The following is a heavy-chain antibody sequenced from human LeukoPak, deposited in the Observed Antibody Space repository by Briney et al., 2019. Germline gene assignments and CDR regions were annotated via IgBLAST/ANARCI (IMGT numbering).Heavy chain of an antibody. J-gene: IGHJ6*03. CDR2: IYYGGST. V-gene: IGHV4-39*01. Sequence: SETLSLTCTVSSGSISSSNYYWGWIRQPPGKGLEWIGSIYYGGSTYYNPSLKSRVTISVDTSKNQFSLKLTSVTAAATAVYFGGSGAFYYYMDVWGKGTTVTVSS. CDR1: SGSISSSNYY. CDR3: GSGAFYYYMDV. D-gene: IGHD1-26*01.